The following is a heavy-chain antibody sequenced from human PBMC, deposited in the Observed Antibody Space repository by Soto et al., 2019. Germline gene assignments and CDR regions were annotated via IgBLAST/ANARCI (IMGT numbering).Heavy chain of an antibody. Sequence: GGSLRLSCEASGFTFNNYAMTWVRQTPGKGLQWVSTISGSGSSTFHADSVRGRFTISRDNSKNTLYLQMNSLRAEDTALYYCAKEKIASTVADFFDYWGQGTLVTVSS. CDR1: GFTFNNYA. CDR2: ISGSGSST. V-gene: IGHV3-23*01. CDR3: AKEKIASTVADFFDY. D-gene: IGHD6-19*01. J-gene: IGHJ4*02.